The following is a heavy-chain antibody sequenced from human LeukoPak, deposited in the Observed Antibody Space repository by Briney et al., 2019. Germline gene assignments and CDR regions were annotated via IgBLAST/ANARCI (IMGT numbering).Heavy chain of an antibody. V-gene: IGHV4-39*01. CDR3: ATLRLRAYYYMDV. Sequence: SETLSLTCTVSGGSISSSSYYWGWIRQPPGKGLEWIGSIYYSGSTYYNPSLKSRVTISVDTSKNQFSLKLSSVTAADTAVYYCATLRLRAYYYMDVWGKGTTVTISS. CDR1: GGSISSSSYY. J-gene: IGHJ6*03. CDR2: IYYSGST. D-gene: IGHD4-17*01.